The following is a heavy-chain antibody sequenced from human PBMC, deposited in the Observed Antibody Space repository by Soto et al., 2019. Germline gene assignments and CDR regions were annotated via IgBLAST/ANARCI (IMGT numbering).Heavy chain of an antibody. J-gene: IGHJ6*02. CDR3: ARDMGLKYYYYYGMDV. D-gene: IGHD3-10*01. Sequence: GGSLRLSCAASGVTFSSYAMHWVRQAPGKGLEWVAVISYDGSNKYYADSVKGRFTISRDNSKNTLYLQMNSLRAEDTAVYYCARDMGLKYYYYYGMDVWGQGTTVTVSS. CDR1: GVTFSSYA. CDR2: ISYDGSNK. V-gene: IGHV3-30-3*01.